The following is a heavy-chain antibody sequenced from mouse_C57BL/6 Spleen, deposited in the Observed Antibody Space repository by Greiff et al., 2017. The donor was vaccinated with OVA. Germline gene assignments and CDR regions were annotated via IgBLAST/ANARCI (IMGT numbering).Heavy chain of an antibody. Sequence: VKLMESGPELVKPGASVKISCKASGYAFSSSWMNWVKQRPGKGLEWIGRIYPGDGDTNYNGKFKGKATLTADKSSSTAYMQLSSLTSEDSAVYFCAKNWDDGGWFAYWGQGTLVTVSA. CDR1: GYAFSSSW. D-gene: IGHD4-1*01. CDR2: IYPGDGDT. V-gene: IGHV1-82*01. J-gene: IGHJ3*01. CDR3: AKNWDDGGWFAY.